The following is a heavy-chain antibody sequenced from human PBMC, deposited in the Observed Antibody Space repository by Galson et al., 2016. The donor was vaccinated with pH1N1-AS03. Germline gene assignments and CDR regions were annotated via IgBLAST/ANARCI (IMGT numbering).Heavy chain of an antibody. J-gene: IGHJ4*02. CDR1: EGTFSNFG. Sequence: SVKVSCKASEGTFSNFGISWVRQAPGQGLEWMGGFIPIFGTGNDAQKFKGRVTITADNLELSSLRSDDTAVYYCARDNYYDTGAFYGHFDFWGQGTLLVVSS. CDR3: ARDNYYDTGAFYGHFDF. D-gene: IGHD3-22*01. CDR2: FIPIFGTG. V-gene: IGHV1-69*06.